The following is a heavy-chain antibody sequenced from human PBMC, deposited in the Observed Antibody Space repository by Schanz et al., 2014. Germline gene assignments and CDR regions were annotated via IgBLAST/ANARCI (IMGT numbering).Heavy chain of an antibody. CDR3: ARDYKRVLYSPRHDAFDV. V-gene: IGHV3-23*01. CDR1: GFTFTTYA. CDR2: IVGGGGRT. J-gene: IGHJ3*01. D-gene: IGHD2-8*01. Sequence: EVQLLESGGGLVQPGESLRLSCAASGFTFTTYAMSWVRQAPGKGLEWVSSIVGGGGRTYYADSVKGRFTISRDNSKNALYLQKTTVRAEDTAVFFWARDYKRVLYSPRHDAFDVWGQGTVVTVSS.